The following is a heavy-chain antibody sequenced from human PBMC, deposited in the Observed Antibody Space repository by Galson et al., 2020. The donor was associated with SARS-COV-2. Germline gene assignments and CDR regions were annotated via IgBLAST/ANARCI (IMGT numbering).Heavy chain of an antibody. Sequence: SETLSLTCTVSGGSISSSSYYWGWIRQPPGKGLEWIGSIYSGSTYYNPSLKSRVTISVDTSKNQFSLKLSSVTAADTAVYYCARQFKWFGELNYFDYWGQGTLVTVSS. CDR3: ARQFKWFGELNYFDY. V-gene: IGHV4-39*01. D-gene: IGHD3-10*01. J-gene: IGHJ4*02. CDR2: IYSGST. CDR1: GGSISSSSYY.